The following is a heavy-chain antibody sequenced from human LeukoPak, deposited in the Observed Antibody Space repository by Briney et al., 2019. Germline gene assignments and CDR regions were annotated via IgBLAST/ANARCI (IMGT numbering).Heavy chain of an antibody. CDR1: GYTFTGYY. J-gene: IGHJ6*03. V-gene: IGHV1-2*02. Sequence: EASVKVSCKASGYTFTGYYMHWVRQAPGQGLEWMGWINPNSGGTNYAQKLQGRVTMTTDTSTSTAYMELRSLRSDDTAVYYCARDGFYPVMVYANPLLYYYYYMDVWGKGTTVTVSS. D-gene: IGHD2-8*01. CDR3: ARDGFYPVMVYANPLLYYYYYMDV. CDR2: INPNSGGT.